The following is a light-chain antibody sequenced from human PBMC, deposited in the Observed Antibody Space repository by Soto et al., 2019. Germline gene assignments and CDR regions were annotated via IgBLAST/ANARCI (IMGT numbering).Light chain of an antibody. Sequence: EIVLTQSPGTLSLSPGERATLSCRASQSVSSSYLAWYQQKAGQAPRLLIYSASSRATGIPDKFSGSGSGTDFTLTISRLEPGDFGVYYGQEYGSSPPTCGQGTKVEIK. CDR3: QEYGSSPPT. CDR1: QSVSSSY. CDR2: SAS. J-gene: IGKJ1*01. V-gene: IGKV3-20*01.